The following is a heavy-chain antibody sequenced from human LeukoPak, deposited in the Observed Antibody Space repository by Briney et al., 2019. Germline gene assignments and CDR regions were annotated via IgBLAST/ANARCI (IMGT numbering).Heavy chain of an antibody. V-gene: IGHV3-48*01. Sequence: PGGSLRLSCAASGFTFSSYSMNWVRQAPGKWLEWVSYISSSSSTIYYADSVKGRFTISRDNAKNSLYLQMNSLRAEDTAVYYCARASGCGGDCYAFDYWGQGTLVTVSS. CDR3: ARASGCGGDCYAFDY. J-gene: IGHJ4*02. CDR2: ISSSSSTI. D-gene: IGHD2-21*01. CDR1: GFTFSSYS.